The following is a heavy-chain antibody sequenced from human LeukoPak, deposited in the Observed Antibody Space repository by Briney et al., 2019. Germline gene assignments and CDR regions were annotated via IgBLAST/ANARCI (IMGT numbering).Heavy chain of an antibody. CDR1: GFTFSTYS. CDR3: AREEYSAYDN. J-gene: IGHJ4*02. D-gene: IGHD5-12*01. V-gene: IGHV3-48*02. CDR2: ISSSGSNI. Sequence: GGSLRLSCVASGFTFSTYSMNWVRQAPGKGLEWVSYISSSGSNIRYADSVKGRFTISRDKAKNSLYLQMNSLRDEDTAVYYCAREEYSAYDNWGQGTLVTVSS.